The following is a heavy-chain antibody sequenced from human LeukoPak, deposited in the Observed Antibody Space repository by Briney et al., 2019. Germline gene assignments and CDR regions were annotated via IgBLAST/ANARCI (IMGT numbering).Heavy chain of an antibody. D-gene: IGHD1-14*01. V-gene: IGHV3-30*04. J-gene: IGHJ5*02. CDR2: ISYDGSNK. Sequence: GGSLRLSCAASGFTFSSYAMHWVRQAPGKGLEWVAVISYDGSNKYYADSVKGRFTISRDNSKNTLYLQMNSLRAEDTAVYYCAKAPEPLIQNWFDPWGQGTLVTVSS. CDR1: GFTFSSYA. CDR3: AKAPEPLIQNWFDP.